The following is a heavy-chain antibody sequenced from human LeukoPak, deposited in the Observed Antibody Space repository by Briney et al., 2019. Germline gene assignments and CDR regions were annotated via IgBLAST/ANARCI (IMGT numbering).Heavy chain of an antibody. J-gene: IGHJ5*02. Sequence: SETLSLTCTVSGGSISNYHWSWIRQPPGKGLEWIGYIYYSGNTNYNPSLKSRVTISLNTSKSQVSLRLSSVTAADTAVYHCARKDGDLWGQGTLVTVSS. CDR2: IYYSGNT. V-gene: IGHV4-59*08. CDR1: GGSISNYH. CDR3: ARKDGDL.